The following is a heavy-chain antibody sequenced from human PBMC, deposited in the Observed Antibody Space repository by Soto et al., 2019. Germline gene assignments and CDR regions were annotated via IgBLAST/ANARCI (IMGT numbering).Heavy chain of an antibody. J-gene: IGHJ4*02. D-gene: IGHD3-22*01. V-gene: IGHV4-38-2*01. CDR3: ATTRGENYYDSSGPFDY. Sequence: SETLSLTCAVSGYSISSCYYRGWIRQRPGKGLEWIGSIYHSGSTYYNPSLKSRVTISVDTSKNQFSLKLSSVTAADTAVYYCATTRGENYYDSSGPFDYWGQGTLVTVSS. CDR2: IYHSGST. CDR1: GYSISSCYY.